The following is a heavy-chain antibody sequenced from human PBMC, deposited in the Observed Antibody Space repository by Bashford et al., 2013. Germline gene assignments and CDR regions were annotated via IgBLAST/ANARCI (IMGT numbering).Heavy chain of an antibody. CDR2: IIPIFGTA. CDR3: ARDGPVVGVWNAFDV. D-gene: IGHD1-26*01. Sequence: SVKVSCKASGGTFSSYAISWVRQAPGQGLEWMGGIIPIFGTANYAQKFQGRVTMTRDTSISTAYMELSSLRSDDTAVYFCARDGPVVGVWNAFDVWGQGTVVTVSS. CDR1: GGTFSSYA. V-gene: IGHV1-69*05. J-gene: IGHJ3*01.